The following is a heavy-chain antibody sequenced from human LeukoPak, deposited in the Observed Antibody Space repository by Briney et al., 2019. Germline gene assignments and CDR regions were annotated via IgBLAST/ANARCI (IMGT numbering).Heavy chain of an antibody. D-gene: IGHD2-21*01. J-gene: IGHJ4*02. CDR3: ARGVVIAPQSFDY. CDR1: GESISGFY. V-gene: IGHV4-59*01. Sequence: PSETLSLTCTVSGESISGFYWTWIRQPPGEGLVWIGYIYYSGSTNYNPSLKSRVTISVDTSKNQFSLKLSSVTAADTAVYYCARGVVIAPQSFDYWGQGTLVTVSS. CDR2: IYYSGST.